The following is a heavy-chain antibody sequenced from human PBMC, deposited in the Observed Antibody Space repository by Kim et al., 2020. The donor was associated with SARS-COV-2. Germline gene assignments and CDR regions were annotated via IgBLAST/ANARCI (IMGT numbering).Heavy chain of an antibody. J-gene: IGHJ2*01. V-gene: IGHV4-61*01. D-gene: IGHD5-12*01. CDR1: GVSVSSGSYY. CDR2: IYYSGRT. Sequence: SETLSLTCTVSGVSVSSGSYYWSWIRQPPGKGLEWIGYIYYSGRTNYNPSLKSRVTISVDTSKNHFSLKLTSVPAADTAVYYCARDGRYSGSDNGYFDLWGRGTRVPVPS. CDR3: ARDGRYSGSDNGYFDL.